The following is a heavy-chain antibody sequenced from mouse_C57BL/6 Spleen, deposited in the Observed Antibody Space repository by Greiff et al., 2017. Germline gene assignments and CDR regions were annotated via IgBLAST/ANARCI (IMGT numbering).Heavy chain of an antibody. V-gene: IGHV1-15*01. CDR3: TRMGGYGGFDY. CDR1: GYTFTDYE. CDR2: IDPETGGT. J-gene: IGHJ2*01. Sequence: VQLQQSGAELVRPGASVTLSCKASGYTFTDYEMHWVKQTPVHGLEWIGAIDPETGGTTYNQKFKGKAILSADKSSSTAYMELRSLTSEDSAVYYCTRMGGYGGFDYWGQGTTLTVSS. D-gene: IGHD1-1*02.